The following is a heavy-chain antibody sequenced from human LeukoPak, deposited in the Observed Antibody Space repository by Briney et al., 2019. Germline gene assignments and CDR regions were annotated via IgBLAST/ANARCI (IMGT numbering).Heavy chain of an antibody. Sequence: KSSETLSLTCTVSGGSISSGGYYWGWIRQHPGKGLEWFGYMYYSGSTYYNPSLKSRVTISVDTSKNQFSLKLSSVTAADTAVYYCARGYDSSGYYPGYFDYWGQGTLVTVSS. D-gene: IGHD3-22*01. CDR3: ARGYDSSGYYPGYFDY. CDR1: GGSISSGGYY. J-gene: IGHJ4*02. CDR2: MYYSGST. V-gene: IGHV4-31*03.